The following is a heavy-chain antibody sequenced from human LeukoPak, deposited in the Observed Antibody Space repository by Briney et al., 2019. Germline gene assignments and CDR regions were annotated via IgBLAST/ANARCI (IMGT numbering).Heavy chain of an antibody. J-gene: IGHJ4*02. V-gene: IGHV3-23*01. CDR3: AKAVRATQYYFDY. CDR1: GFTFSSYG. Sequence: GGSLRLSCIASGFTFSSYGMNWVRQAPGKGLEWVPVISGSGGSTNYADSVKGRFTISRDNSKNTLYLQMNSLRAEDTAVYYCAKAVRATQYYFDYWGQGTLVTVSS. D-gene: IGHD1-26*01. CDR2: ISGSGGST.